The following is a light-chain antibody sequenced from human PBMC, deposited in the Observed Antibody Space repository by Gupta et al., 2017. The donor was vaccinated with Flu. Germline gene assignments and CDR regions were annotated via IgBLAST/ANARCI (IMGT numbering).Light chain of an antibody. CDR3: KQGRNWPRA. J-gene: IGKJ1*01. CDR2: DAS. Sequence: GYRGTSPCLAYNSGSSYLHWYQQKPGQAPRLLIYDASYRETGVPARFSGSGSGTDFTLKISRVEPEDVGIYYCKQGRNWPRAFGQGTTVEIK. V-gene: IGKV3-11*01. CDR1: NSGSSY.